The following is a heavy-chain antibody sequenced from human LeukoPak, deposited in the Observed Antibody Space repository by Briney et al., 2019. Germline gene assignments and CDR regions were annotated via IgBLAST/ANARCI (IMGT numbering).Heavy chain of an antibody. J-gene: IGHJ1*01. CDR2: IWYDGSNK. V-gene: IGHV3-30*02. CDR1: GFTFSSYG. D-gene: IGHD2-15*01. CDR3: AKDRGSSSTGGGYFQH. Sequence: GGSLRLSCAASGFTFSSYGMHWVRQAPGKGLEWVAVIWYDGSNKYYADSVKGRFTISRDNSKNTLYLQMNSLRAEDTAVYYCAKDRGSSSTGGGYFQHWGQGTLVTVSS.